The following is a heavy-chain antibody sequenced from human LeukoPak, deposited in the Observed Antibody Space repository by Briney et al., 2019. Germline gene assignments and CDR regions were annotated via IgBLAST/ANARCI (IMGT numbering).Heavy chain of an antibody. CDR1: GFIFSNYG. D-gene: IGHD3-16*01. V-gene: IGHV3-21*01. CDR2: ISSSSSYI. Sequence: GGSLRLSCAASGFIFSNYGMNWVRQAPGKGLEWVSSISSSSSYIYYADSVKGRFTISRDNAKNSLYLQMNSLRAEDTAVYYCARDGGDGVTPYYFDYWGQGTLVTVSS. J-gene: IGHJ4*02. CDR3: ARDGGDGVTPYYFDY.